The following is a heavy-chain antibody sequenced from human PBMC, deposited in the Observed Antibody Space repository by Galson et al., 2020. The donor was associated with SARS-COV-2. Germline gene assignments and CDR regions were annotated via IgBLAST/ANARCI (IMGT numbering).Heavy chain of an antibody. CDR3: ARVAYSGYAKNYYYGVDV. J-gene: IGHJ6*02. V-gene: IGHV3-30*04. D-gene: IGHD5-12*01. CDR2: LSYDGSDK. Sequence: GESLKISCASSGFTFSDYSMHWVRQAPGKGLDWVAVLSYDGSDKHYADSVKGRFTVSRDNSKHSLYLQMDSLRPEDTALYYCARVAYSGYAKNYYYGVDVWGQGTTVTVSS. CDR1: GFTFSDYS.